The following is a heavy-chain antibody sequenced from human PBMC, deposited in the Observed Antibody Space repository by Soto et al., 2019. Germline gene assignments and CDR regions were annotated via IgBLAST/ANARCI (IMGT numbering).Heavy chain of an antibody. CDR3: ARDRGQDDSWSGSYSGYYYYGMDV. J-gene: IGHJ6*02. Sequence: QVPLVQSGAEVKKPGASVKVSCKASAYTFTSYGISWVRQAPGQGLEWMGWISAYNGNTNYAQKLQGRVTMTTDTSTSTAYMELRSLRSDDTAVYYCARDRGQDDSWSGSYSGYYYYGMDVWGQGTTVTVSS. D-gene: IGHD3-3*01. CDR2: ISAYNGNT. CDR1: AYTFTSYG. V-gene: IGHV1-18*01.